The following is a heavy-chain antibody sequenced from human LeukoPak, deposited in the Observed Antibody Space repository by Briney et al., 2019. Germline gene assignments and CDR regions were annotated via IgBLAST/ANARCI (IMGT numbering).Heavy chain of an antibody. CDR3: ARGVASGIAAAGISFGLHYFDY. D-gene: IGHD6-13*01. J-gene: IGHJ4*02. V-gene: IGHV3-21*01. CDR1: GFTFSSYS. CDR2: ISSSSSYI. Sequence: GGSLRLSCAASGFTFSSYSMNWVRQAPGKGLEWVSSISSSSSYIYYADSVKGRFTISRDNAKNSLYLQMNSLRAEDTAVYYCARGVASGIAAAGISFGLHYFDYWGQGTLVTVSS.